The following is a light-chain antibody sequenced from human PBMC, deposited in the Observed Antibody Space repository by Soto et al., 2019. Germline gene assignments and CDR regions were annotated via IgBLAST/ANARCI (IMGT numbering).Light chain of an antibody. CDR3: QHYNNWPYT. CDR2: GAS. J-gene: IGKJ2*01. V-gene: IGKV3-15*01. Sequence: EIVMTQSPATLSVSPGERATLSCRASQSVSSNLAWYQRKPGQAPRLLIFGASTRATGIPARFSGSGSGTEFTLTISSLQSEDFAVYYCQHYNNWPYTFGQGTKLEIK. CDR1: QSVSSN.